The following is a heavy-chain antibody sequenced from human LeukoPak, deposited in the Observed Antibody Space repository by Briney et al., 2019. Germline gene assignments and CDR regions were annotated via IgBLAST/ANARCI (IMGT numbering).Heavy chain of an antibody. V-gene: IGHV3-66*01. D-gene: IGHD5-12*01. Sequence: PGGSLRLSRAASGFTVSSNYMSWVRQAPGKGLEWVSVIYSGGSTYYADSVKGRFTISRDNSKNTLYLQMNSLRAEDTAVYYCARDSGGYGFDYWGQGTLVTVSS. CDR3: ARDSGGYGFDY. CDR1: GFTVSSNY. J-gene: IGHJ4*02. CDR2: IYSGGST.